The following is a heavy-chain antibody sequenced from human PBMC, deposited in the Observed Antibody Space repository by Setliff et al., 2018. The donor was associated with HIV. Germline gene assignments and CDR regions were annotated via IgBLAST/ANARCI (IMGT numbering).Heavy chain of an antibody. V-gene: IGHV3-23*01. CDR1: GFSFRSYA. CDR2: ISGSGDIT. Sequence: PGGSLRLSCAASGFSFRSYAVSWVRQAPGKGLEWVSVISGSGDITYYRESVKGRFTVSRDNSNNTVYLQMNSLRAEDTAMYYCAKTQTVITVYGPFDSWGQGTLVTVSS. J-gene: IGHJ4*02. CDR3: AKTQTVITVYGPFDS. D-gene: IGHD4-4*01.